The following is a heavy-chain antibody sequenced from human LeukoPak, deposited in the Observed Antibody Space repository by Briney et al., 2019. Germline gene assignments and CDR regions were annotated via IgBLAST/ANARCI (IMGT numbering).Heavy chain of an antibody. CDR3: ARDPITMVRGVFDY. V-gene: IGHV3-11*01. J-gene: IGHJ4*02. Sequence: GGSLRLSCAASGFTFSDYYMSWIRQAPGKGLEWVSYISSSGSTIYYADSVKGRFTISRDNAKNPLYLQMNSLRAEDTAVYYCARDPITMVRGVFDYWGQGTLVTVSS. D-gene: IGHD3-10*01. CDR2: ISSSGSTI. CDR1: GFTFSDYY.